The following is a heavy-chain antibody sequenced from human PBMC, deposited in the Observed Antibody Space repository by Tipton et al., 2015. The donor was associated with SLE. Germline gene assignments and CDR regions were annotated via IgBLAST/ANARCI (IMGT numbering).Heavy chain of an antibody. J-gene: IGHJ4*02. CDR2: INHSGST. Sequence: TLSLTCAVYGGPFSGYYWSWIRQPPGKGLEWIGEINHSGSTNYNPSLKSRVTISVDTSKNQFSLKVSSVTAADTAVYYCAAHRPSSIWGQGTLVTVSS. CDR3: AAHRPSSI. CDR1: GGPFSGYY. D-gene: IGHD6-13*01. V-gene: IGHV4-34*01.